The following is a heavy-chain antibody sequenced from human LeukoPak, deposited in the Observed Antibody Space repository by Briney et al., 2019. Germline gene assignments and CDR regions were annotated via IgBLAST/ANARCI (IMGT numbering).Heavy chain of an antibody. Sequence: SETLSLTCAVSGYSISSGYYWGWIWQPPGKGLEWIGSIYHSGSTYYNPSLKSRVTISVDTSKNQFSLKLSSVTAADTAVYYCARPDKYCGGDCYSNAFDIWGQGTMVTVSS. CDR3: ARPDKYCGGDCYSNAFDI. D-gene: IGHD2-21*01. CDR1: GYSISSGYY. V-gene: IGHV4-38-2*01. CDR2: IYHSGST. J-gene: IGHJ3*02.